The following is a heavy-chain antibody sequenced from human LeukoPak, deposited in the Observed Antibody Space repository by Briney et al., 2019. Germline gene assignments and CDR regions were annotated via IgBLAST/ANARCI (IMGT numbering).Heavy chain of an antibody. V-gene: IGHV4-59*08. CDR2: IYYSGST. Sequence: SETLSLTCTVSGGSISSYYWSWIRQPPGKGLEWIGYIYYSGSTNYNPSLKSRVTISVDTSKNQFSLKLSSVTAADTAVYYCARVGVLDSGSWFFLDYWGQGTLVTVSS. J-gene: IGHJ4*02. CDR3: ARVGVLDSGSWFFLDY. D-gene: IGHD6-13*01. CDR1: GGSISSYY.